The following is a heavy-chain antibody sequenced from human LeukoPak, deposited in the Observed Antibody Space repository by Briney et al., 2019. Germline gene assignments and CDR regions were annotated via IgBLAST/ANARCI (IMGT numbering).Heavy chain of an antibody. V-gene: IGHV3-30*03. Sequence: GESLRLSCAASGFSFSRYGMHWVRQAPGKGLEWLAVSSYDGNNQYYADSVKGRFTISRDRDNSKNTLYLQMNSLRAEDTAVYYCASDVGATVYWGQGTLVTVSS. CDR2: SSYDGNNQ. CDR3: ASDVGATVY. J-gene: IGHJ4*02. CDR1: GFSFSRYG. D-gene: IGHD1-26*01.